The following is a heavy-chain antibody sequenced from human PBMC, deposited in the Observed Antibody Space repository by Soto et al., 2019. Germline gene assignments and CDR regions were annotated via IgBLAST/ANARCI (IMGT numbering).Heavy chain of an antibody. J-gene: IGHJ4*02. CDR2: INPSGGST. D-gene: IGHD2-2*02. CDR3: TRVKEEFVVVPAALLDY. V-gene: IGHV1-46*01. CDR1: GYTFTSYY. Sequence: ASVKVSCKASGYTFTSYYMHWVRQAPGQGLEWMGIINPSGGSTSYAQKFQGRVTMTRDTSTSTVYMELSSLRSEDTAVYYCTRVKEEFVVVPAALLDYWGQGTLVTVSS.